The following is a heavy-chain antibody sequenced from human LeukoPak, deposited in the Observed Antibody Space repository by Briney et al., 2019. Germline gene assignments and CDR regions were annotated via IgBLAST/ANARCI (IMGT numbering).Heavy chain of an antibody. Sequence: KTSDTLSLTCTVSGGSLSSGGYYWSWIPQPAGKGLEWIGRMCTSGNTNYNPSLSSRASISVDTSNNQVSLVLSCRTAADTAVYYCARERLAMVRGVIPKEAWGWFDPWGQGTLVTVSS. CDR2: MCTSGNT. CDR1: GGSLSSGGYY. CDR3: ARERLAMVRGVIPKEAWGWFDP. D-gene: IGHD3-10*01. J-gene: IGHJ5*02. V-gene: IGHV4-61*02.